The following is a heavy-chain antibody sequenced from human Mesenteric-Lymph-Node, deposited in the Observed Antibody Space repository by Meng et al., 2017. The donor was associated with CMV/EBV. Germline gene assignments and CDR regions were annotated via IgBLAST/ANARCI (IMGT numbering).Heavy chain of an antibody. CDR1: GDSVSNTSAT. CDR3: TKDVGGWLSRN. Sequence: SQTPSLTGVISGDSVSNTSATWNWTRQAPSRGLEWLGRTYYRSNWNTDYAPSVKGRISIKADPSKSQFSLQLHSVTPDDTAVYFCTKDVGGWLSRNWGQGTLVTVSS. CDR2: TYYRSNWNT. V-gene: IGHV6-1*01. D-gene: IGHD3-22*01. J-gene: IGHJ4*02.